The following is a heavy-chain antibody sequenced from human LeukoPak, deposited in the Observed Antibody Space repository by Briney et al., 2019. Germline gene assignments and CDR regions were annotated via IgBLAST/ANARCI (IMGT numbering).Heavy chain of an antibody. D-gene: IGHD3-16*01. J-gene: IGHJ4*02. CDR3: ARVTFGGVISY. V-gene: IGHV4-34*01. Sequence: SETLSLTCAVYGGSFSGYYWSWIRQPPGKGLEWIGEIYHSGSTNYNPSLKSRVTISVDKSKNQFSLKLSSVTAADTAVYYCARVTFGGVISYWGQGTLVTVSS. CDR1: GGSFSGYY. CDR2: IYHSGST.